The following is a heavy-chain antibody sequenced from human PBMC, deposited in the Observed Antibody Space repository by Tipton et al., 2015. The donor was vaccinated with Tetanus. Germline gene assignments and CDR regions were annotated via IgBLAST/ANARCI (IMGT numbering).Heavy chain of an antibody. CDR3: AKLKSRGDSSAIEH. CDR2: VSASGNT. J-gene: IGHJ4*02. D-gene: IGHD2-21*02. V-gene: IGHV3-23*01. CDR1: GFPFSNYA. Sequence: SLRLSCAASGFPFSNYAMNWVRQVPGEGLEWVSGVSASGNTNYADSVDGRFTISRGNAKNTMYLQMNSLRAEDTATYYCAKLKSRGDSSAIEHWGQGTLVTVSS.